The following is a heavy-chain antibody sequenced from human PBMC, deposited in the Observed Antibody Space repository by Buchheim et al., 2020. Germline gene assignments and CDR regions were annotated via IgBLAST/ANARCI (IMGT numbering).Heavy chain of an antibody. CDR1: GFTVSSNY. V-gene: IGHV3-66*02. CDR2: IYSGGST. J-gene: IGHJ4*02. Sequence: EVQLVESGGGLVQPGGSLRLSCAASGFTVSSNYMSWVRQAPGKGLEWVSVIYSGGSTYYADSVKGRFTISRDNSKNTLYLQMNSLRAEDTAVYYCARDGPAGDSSGYESDDYWGQGTL. CDR3: ARDGPAGDSSGYESDDY. D-gene: IGHD3-22*01.